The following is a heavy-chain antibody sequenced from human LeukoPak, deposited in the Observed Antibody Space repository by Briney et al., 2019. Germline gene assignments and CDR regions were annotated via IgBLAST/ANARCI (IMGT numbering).Heavy chain of an antibody. D-gene: IGHD2-15*01. CDR1: GFAFSSYW. V-gene: IGHV3-7*01. Sequence: HPGGSLRLSCGASGFAFSSYWMTWLRQAPGKGLEFVANIEPAGSATYYADSVKGRFTISRDNTKNLLYLQMNSLTAKDSAVYHCGRFGYVSAVDTWGQGALVTVSS. CDR2: IEPAGSAT. J-gene: IGHJ5*02. CDR3: GRFGYVSAVDT.